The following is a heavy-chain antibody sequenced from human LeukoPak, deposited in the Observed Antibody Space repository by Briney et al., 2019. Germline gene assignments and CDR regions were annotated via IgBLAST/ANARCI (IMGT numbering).Heavy chain of an antibody. J-gene: IGHJ5*02. Sequence: KPSETLSLTCSVSGGSINSFYWVWIRQSPGKGLEWIGYIYYSGSNHYNPSLKSRVTISADRSRNQFSLRLKSVTAADTAVYYCARDLQGSSWSFDPWGQGTLVTVSS. CDR3: ARDLQGSSWSFDP. D-gene: IGHD6-13*01. CDR1: GGSINSFY. CDR2: IYYSGSN. V-gene: IGHV4-59*01.